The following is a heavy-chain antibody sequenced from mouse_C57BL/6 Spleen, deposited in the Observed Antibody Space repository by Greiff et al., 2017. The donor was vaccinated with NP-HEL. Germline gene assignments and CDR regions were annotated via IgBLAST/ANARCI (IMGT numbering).Heavy chain of an antibody. Sequence: EVKLMESGPGLVKPSQSLSLTCTVTGYSITSGYGWNWIRQLPGNKLEWMGYISYSGSTNYNPSLKRRFSITRDTSKNQLVLQLNSVTTEDTATYYCARTARIKYWSQGTALTVSS. CDR2: ISYSGST. J-gene: IGHJ2*01. CDR3: ARTARIKY. D-gene: IGHD1-2*01. CDR1: GYSITSGYG. V-gene: IGHV3-2*02.